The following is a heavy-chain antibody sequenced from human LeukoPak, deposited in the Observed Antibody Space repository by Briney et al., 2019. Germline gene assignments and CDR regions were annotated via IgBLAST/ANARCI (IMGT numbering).Heavy chain of an antibody. V-gene: IGHV3-21*01. Sequence: PGGSLRLSCAASGFTFGSYSMNWVRQAPGKGLEWVSSISGTSSYIYYADSVKGRFTISRDNAKNSLYLQMNSLRAEDMAVYYCAREAPRTDFWSGYYFDYWGQGALATVSS. CDR2: ISGTSSYI. D-gene: IGHD3-3*01. CDR3: AREAPRTDFWSGYYFDY. CDR1: GFTFGSYS. J-gene: IGHJ4*02.